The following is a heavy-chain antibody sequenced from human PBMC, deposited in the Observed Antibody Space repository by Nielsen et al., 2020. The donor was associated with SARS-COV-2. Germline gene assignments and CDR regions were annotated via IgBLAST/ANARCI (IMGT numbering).Heavy chain of an antibody. CDR2: IYPGDSDT. V-gene: IGHV5-51*01. CDR3: ARLGCSGGSRYSGADY. Sequence: GESLKISCKGSGYSFTSYWIGWVRQMPGKGLEWMGIIYPGDSDTRYSPSFQGQVTISADKSISTAYLQWSSLKASDTAMYYCARLGCSGGSRYSGADYWGQGTLVTVSS. D-gene: IGHD2-15*01. J-gene: IGHJ4*02. CDR1: GYSFTSYW.